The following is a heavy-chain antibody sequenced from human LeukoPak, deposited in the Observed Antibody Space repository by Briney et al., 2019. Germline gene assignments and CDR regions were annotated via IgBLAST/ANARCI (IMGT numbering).Heavy chain of an antibody. J-gene: IGHJ4*02. CDR2: IYPGDSDT. CDR1: GYSFTSYW. Sequence: GESLKISCNGSGYSFTSYWIAWVRHMPGKGRGWMGIIYPGDSDTKYSPSFQGQVTISADKSVSTAYLQWRSLQASDTAMYYCARVDTAMACPGYWGQGTLVTVSS. CDR3: ARVDTAMACPGY. D-gene: IGHD5-18*01. V-gene: IGHV5-51*01.